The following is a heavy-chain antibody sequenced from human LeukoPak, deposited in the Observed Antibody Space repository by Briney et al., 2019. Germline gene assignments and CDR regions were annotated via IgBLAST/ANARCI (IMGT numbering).Heavy chain of an antibody. CDR3: AKDRDYVCGSYRYAHPPLN. CDR1: GFTLSSYA. Sequence: GGSLRLSCAASGFTLSSYAMSWVRQAPGKGLEWVAAISGSGGSTYYADSVKGRFTISRDNSKNTLYLQMNSLRAEDTAVYYCAKDRDYVCGSYRYAHPPLNWGQGTLVTVSS. J-gene: IGHJ4*02. CDR2: ISGSGGST. V-gene: IGHV3-23*01. D-gene: IGHD3-16*02.